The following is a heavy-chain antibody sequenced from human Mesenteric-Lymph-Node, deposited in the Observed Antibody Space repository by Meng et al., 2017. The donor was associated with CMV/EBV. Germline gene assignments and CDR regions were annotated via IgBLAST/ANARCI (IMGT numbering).Heavy chain of an antibody. Sequence: TFTVSGGSLSSSSCCWGWIRQPPGEGLEWIGSIYYSGSTYYNPSLKSRVTISVDTSKNQFSLKLSSVTAADTAVYYCARHGYSSDFDYWGQGTLVPSP. CDR3: ARHGYSSDFDY. D-gene: IGHD6-19*01. CDR1: GGSLSSSSCC. CDR2: IYYSGST. V-gene: IGHV4-39*01. J-gene: IGHJ4*02.